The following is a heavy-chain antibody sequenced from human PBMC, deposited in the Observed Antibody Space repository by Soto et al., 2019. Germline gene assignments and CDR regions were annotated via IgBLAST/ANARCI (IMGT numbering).Heavy chain of an antibody. V-gene: IGHV3-74*01. CDR2: INSDGSST. Sequence: GGSLRLSCAASGFTFSSYWMHWVRQAPGKGLVWVSRINSDGSSTSYADSVKGRFTISRDNAKNTLYLQMNSLRAEDTAVYYCARGPYDYDGNPPFDYWGQGTLVTVSS. CDR3: ARGPYDYDGNPPFDY. J-gene: IGHJ4*02. CDR1: GFTFSSYW. D-gene: IGHD3-16*01.